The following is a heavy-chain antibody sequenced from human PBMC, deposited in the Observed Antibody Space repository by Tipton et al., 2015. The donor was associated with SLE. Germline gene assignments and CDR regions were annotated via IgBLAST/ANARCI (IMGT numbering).Heavy chain of an antibody. Sequence: TLSLTCSVSGGSISTYYWNWIRQPPGKGLEWIGYVDNSGSTNYNPSLKSRVTISLDTVKNQFSLKVNSVTAADAAVYFCARDIGIIGAGVTPLDYWGQGTQVIVSS. V-gene: IGHV4-59*12. CDR1: GGSISTYY. D-gene: IGHD3-10*01. CDR3: ARDIGIIGAGVTPLDY. CDR2: VDNSGST. J-gene: IGHJ4*02.